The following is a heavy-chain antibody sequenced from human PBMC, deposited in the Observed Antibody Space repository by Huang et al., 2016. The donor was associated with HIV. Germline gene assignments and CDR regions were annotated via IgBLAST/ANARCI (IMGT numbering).Heavy chain of an antibody. CDR3: ARAPIFGVLIGAWFDP. V-gene: IGHV1-18*01. Sequence: QVQLVQSGAEVKKPGASVKVSCKASGYTFTSYGISWVRQAPGQGLEWMGWSSAYNGNTNYARKLQGRVTMTTDTSTSTAYMELRSLRSDDTAVYFCARAPIFGVLIGAWFDPWGQGTLVTVSS. CDR2: SSAYNGNT. CDR1: GYTFTSYG. D-gene: IGHD3-3*01. J-gene: IGHJ5*02.